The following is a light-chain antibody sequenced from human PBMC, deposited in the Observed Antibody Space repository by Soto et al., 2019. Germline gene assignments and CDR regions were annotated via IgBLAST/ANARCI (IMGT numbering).Light chain of an antibody. J-gene: IGLJ1*01. CDR3: TSYTSSSPLV. CDR2: EVA. Sequence: QSVLTQPASVTGSPGQSITISCTGTSSDVGGHNYVSWYQHHPGKAPKLMIYEVANRPSGVSNRFSGSKSGNSASLTISGLQAEDEADYYCTSYTSSSPLVFGTGTKVTVL. CDR1: SSDVGGHNY. V-gene: IGLV2-14*01.